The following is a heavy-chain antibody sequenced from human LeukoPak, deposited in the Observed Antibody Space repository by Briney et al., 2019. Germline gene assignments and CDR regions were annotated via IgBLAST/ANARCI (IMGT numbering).Heavy chain of an antibody. J-gene: IGHJ6*03. D-gene: IGHD2-2*01. CDR1: GYTFTVYY. V-gene: IGHV1-2*06. CDR2: INPNSGGT. Sequence: GASVKVSCKASGYTFTVYYMHWVRQAPGQGLEWMGRINPNSGGTNYAQKFQGRVTMTRDASISTAYMELSSLRSEDTAVYYCARAGGQLLKKRPQSLLYYYYYMDVWGKGTTVTVSS. CDR3: ARAGGQLLKKRPQSLLYYYYYMDV.